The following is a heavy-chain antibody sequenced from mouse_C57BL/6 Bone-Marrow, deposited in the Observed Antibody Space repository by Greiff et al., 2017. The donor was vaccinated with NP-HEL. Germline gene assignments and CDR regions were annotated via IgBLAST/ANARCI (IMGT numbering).Heavy chain of an antibody. CDR3: AYSNDDY. D-gene: IGHD2-5*01. J-gene: IGHJ2*01. CDR1: GYTFTSYW. V-gene: IGHV1-50*01. CDR2: IDPSDSYT. Sequence: QVQLQQPGAELVKPGASVKLSCKASGYTFTSYWMQWVKQRPGQGLEWIGEIDPSDSYTNYNQKFKGKATLTVDTSSSTAYMQLSSLTSEDSAVYYCAYSNDDYWGQGTTLTVSS.